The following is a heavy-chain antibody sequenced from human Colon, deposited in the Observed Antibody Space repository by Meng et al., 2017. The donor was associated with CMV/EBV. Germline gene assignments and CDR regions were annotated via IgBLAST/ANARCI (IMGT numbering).Heavy chain of an antibody. J-gene: IGHJ4*02. D-gene: IGHD6-6*01. CDR2: IIPILGIA. CDR1: GGTFSSYA. V-gene: IGHV1-69*10. CDR3: ARDLLEYSSSLQLDY. Sequence: SVKVSCKASGGTFSSYAISWVRQAPGQGLKWMGGIIPILGIANYAQKFQGRVTITADKSTSTAYMELSSLRSEDTAVYYCARDLLEYSSSLQLDYWGQGTLVTVSS.